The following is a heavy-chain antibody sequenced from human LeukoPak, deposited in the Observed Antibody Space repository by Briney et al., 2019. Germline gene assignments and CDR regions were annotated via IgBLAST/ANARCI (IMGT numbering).Heavy chain of an antibody. V-gene: IGHV3-23*01. CDR2: ISGSGGNT. CDR1: GLTFSTYA. Sequence: PGGSLRLSCTPSGLTFSTYAMSWVRQAPGKGLEWVSLISGSGGNTYFADSVKGRFTISRDNSKNTLYLQMNSLRAEDTATYYCAKERTQTTSFDYWGQGTLVTVSS. D-gene: IGHD2/OR15-2a*01. CDR3: AKERTQTTSFDY. J-gene: IGHJ4*02.